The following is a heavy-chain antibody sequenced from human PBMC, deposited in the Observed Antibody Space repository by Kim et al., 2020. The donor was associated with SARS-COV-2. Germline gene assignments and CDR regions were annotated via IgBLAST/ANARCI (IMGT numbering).Heavy chain of an antibody. CDR3: AKGGGGKNYYYYYGMDV. V-gene: IGHV3-23*01. D-gene: IGHD2-21*01. Sequence: VKGRFTTSRDNSKNTLYLQMNSLRAEDTAVYYCAKGGGGKNYYYYYGMDVWGQGTTVTVSS. J-gene: IGHJ6*02.